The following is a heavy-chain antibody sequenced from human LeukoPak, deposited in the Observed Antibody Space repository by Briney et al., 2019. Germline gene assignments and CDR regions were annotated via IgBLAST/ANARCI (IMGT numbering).Heavy chain of an antibody. CDR2: IYHSGST. Sequence: PSQTLSLTCAVSGGSISSGGYSWSWIRRPPGKGLEWIGYIYHSGSTYYNPSLESRVTISVDRFKNQFSLKLSSVTAADTAVYYCARGGYYGSGSYYPNWFDPWGQGTLVTVSS. CDR3: ARGGYYGSGSYYPNWFDP. D-gene: IGHD3-10*01. V-gene: IGHV4-30-2*01. J-gene: IGHJ5*02. CDR1: GGSISSGGYS.